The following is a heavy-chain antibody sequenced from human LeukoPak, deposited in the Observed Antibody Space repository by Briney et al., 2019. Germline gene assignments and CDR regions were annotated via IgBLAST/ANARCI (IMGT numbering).Heavy chain of an antibody. CDR2: ISGSGGGT. CDR3: AKGQSGYEPFDY. Sequence: TGGSLRLSCAASGFTFSNHAMGWVRQAPGKGLEWVSAISGSGGGTYYADSVKGRFTISRDNSKNTLYLQMTSLRAEDTAVYYCAKGQSGYEPFDYWGQGTLVTVSS. J-gene: IGHJ4*02. V-gene: IGHV3-23*01. D-gene: IGHD5-12*01. CDR1: GFTFSNHA.